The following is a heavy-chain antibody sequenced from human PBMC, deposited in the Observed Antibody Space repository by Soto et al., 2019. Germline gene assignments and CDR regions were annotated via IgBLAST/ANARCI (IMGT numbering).Heavy chain of an antibody. CDR2: IGVSASDT. D-gene: IGHD1-26*01. CDR3: AKVSWGSGSLGDN. J-gene: IGHJ4*02. Sequence: EVQLLESGGGLVQPGGSLRLSCAASGFTFRSYDMNWVRQAPGKGLEWVSGIGVSASDTYYADSVRGRFTISRDNSKNTLYLHMNSLRAEDTAVYYCAKVSWGSGSLGDNWGQGTLVTVSP. V-gene: IGHV3-23*01. CDR1: GFTFRSYD.